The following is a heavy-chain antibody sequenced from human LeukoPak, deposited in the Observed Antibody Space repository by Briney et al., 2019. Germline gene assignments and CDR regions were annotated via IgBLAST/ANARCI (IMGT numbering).Heavy chain of an antibody. CDR2: IYYSGST. J-gene: IGHJ5*02. D-gene: IGHD6-6*01. Sequence: SETLSLTCTVSGGSISSYYWSWIRQPPGKGLEWIGYIYYSGSTNYNPSLKSRVTISVDTSKNQFSLKLSSVTAADTAVYYCARLNSSSSSGWFDPWGQGTLVTVSS. V-gene: IGHV4-59*08. CDR1: GGSISSYY. CDR3: ARLNSSSSSGWFDP.